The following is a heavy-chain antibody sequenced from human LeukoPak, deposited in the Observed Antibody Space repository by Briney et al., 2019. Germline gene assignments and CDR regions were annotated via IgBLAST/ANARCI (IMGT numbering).Heavy chain of an antibody. CDR3: ARVTGLYYGSAFEPFYYMDV. Sequence: GASVKVSCKASGGTFSSYAISWVRQAPGQGLEWMGGIIPIFGTANYAQKFQGRVTITADESTSTAYMELSSLRSEDTAVYYCARVTGLYYGSAFEPFYYMDVWGKGTTVTISS. D-gene: IGHD3-10*01. V-gene: IGHV1-69*13. CDR1: GGTFSSYA. CDR2: IIPIFGTA. J-gene: IGHJ6*03.